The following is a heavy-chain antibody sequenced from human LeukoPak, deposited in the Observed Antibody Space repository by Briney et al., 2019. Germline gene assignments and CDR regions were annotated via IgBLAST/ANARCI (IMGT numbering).Heavy chain of an antibody. V-gene: IGHV3-23*01. CDR2: IGGDGRT. CDR3: AKDLSWWAAVDF. J-gene: IGHJ4*02. CDR1: GFTLSTNA. D-gene: IGHD2-15*01. Sequence: GGSLRLSCAASGFTLSTNAMSWVRQAPGRGLEWVSGIGGDGRTHYAGSVRGRFSIYRDNSKNTVYLQMNSLRVDDTAVYYCAKDLSWWAAVDFWGQGMLVTVSS.